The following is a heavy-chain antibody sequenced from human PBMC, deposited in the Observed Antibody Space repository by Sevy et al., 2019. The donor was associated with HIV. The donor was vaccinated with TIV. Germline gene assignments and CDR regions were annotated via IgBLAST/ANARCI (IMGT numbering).Heavy chain of an antibody. Sequence: GGSLRLSCAASGFTFSNYAMSWVRQAPGKGLEWVSAISGNGGTTYYADSVKGRFTISRDNSKNTLYLQMNSLRAEDTAIYYCAKDPFLAAGSCRSTSCYALFDYWGQGTLVTVSS. CDR3: AKDPFLAAGSCRSTSCYALFDY. CDR1: GFTFSNYA. J-gene: IGHJ4*02. V-gene: IGHV3-23*01. D-gene: IGHD2-2*01. CDR2: ISGNGGTT.